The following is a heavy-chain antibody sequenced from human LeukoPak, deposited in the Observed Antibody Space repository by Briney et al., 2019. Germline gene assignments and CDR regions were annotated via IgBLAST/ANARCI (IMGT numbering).Heavy chain of an antibody. CDR3: ARDRDDGSADFQH. D-gene: IGHD3-10*01. Sequence: GGSLRLSCAASGFTFSSYAMSWVRQAPGKGLEWVSAISGSGGSTYYAASVKGRFTISRDNSKNTLYLQMNSLRAEDTAVYYCARDRDDGSADFQHWGQGTLVTVSS. CDR2: ISGSGGST. J-gene: IGHJ1*01. V-gene: IGHV3-23*01. CDR1: GFTFSSYA.